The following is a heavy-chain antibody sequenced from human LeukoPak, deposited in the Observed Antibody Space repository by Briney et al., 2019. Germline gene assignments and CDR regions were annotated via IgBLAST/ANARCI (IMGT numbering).Heavy chain of an antibody. CDR2: INSDGSST. D-gene: IGHD6-19*01. V-gene: IGHV3-74*01. CDR1: GFTFSSYW. Sequence: GGSLRLSCAASGFTFSSYWVHWVRQAPGKGLVRVSHINSDGSSTSYADSVKGRFTIARDNAKNTLHLQMDSLRAEDTAVYYCARGASSDWYQNFDYWGQGTLVTVSS. J-gene: IGHJ4*02. CDR3: ARGASSDWYQNFDY.